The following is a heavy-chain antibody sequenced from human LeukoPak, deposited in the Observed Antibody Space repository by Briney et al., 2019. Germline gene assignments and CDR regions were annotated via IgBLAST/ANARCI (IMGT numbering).Heavy chain of an antibody. Sequence: GGSLRLSCAASGFTFSSYAMHWVRQAPGKGLEYVSAISSNGGSTYYANSVKGRFTISRDNSKNTLYLQMGSLRAEDMAVYYCARGYSGSYFGYWGQGTLVTVSS. CDR2: ISSNGGST. D-gene: IGHD1-26*01. CDR3: ARGYSGSYFGY. J-gene: IGHJ4*02. CDR1: GFTFSSYA. V-gene: IGHV3-64*01.